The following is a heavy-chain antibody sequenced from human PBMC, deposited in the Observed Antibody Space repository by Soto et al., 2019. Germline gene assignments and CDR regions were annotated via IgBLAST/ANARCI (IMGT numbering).Heavy chain of an antibody. Sequence: GASVKVSCKVSGYTLTELSMHWVRQAPGKGLEWMGGFDPEDGETIYAQKFQGRVTMTEDTSTDTAYMELSSLRSEDTAVYYCATRYYDSSGYYSPFDYWGQGTLATVSS. CDR3: ATRYYDSSGYYSPFDY. CDR2: FDPEDGET. V-gene: IGHV1-24*01. J-gene: IGHJ4*02. D-gene: IGHD3-22*01. CDR1: GYTLTELS.